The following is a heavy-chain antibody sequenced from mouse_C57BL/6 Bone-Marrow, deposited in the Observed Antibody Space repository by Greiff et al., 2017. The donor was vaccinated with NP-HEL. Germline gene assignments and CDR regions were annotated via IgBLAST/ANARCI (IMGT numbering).Heavy chain of an antibody. Sequence: DVKLVESGGGLVKPGGSLKLSCAASGFTFSSYAMSWVRQTPEKRLEWVATISDGGSYTYYPDNVKGRFTISRDNAKNNLYLQMSHLKSEDTAMYYCARRGDGYYAWFAYWGQGTLVTVSA. CDR3: ARRGDGYYAWFAY. CDR1: GFTFSSYA. V-gene: IGHV5-4*03. D-gene: IGHD2-3*01. J-gene: IGHJ3*01. CDR2: ISDGGSYT.